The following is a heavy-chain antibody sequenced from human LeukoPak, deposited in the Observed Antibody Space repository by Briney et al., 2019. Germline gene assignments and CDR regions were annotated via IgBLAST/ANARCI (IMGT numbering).Heavy chain of an antibody. CDR1: GFTYTDYS. CDR2: LGRTGEYK. J-gene: IGHJ4*02. V-gene: IGHV3-23*01. CDR3: ARGRGISSWYVDY. D-gene: IGHD6-13*01. Sequence: GGSLRLSCSASGFTYTDYSMSWVRQVPGKGLEWVSGLGRTGEYKYYADSVKGRFTISRDNSNDMVFLQMNSLRAEDTAVYYCARGRGISSWYVDYWGQGTLVSVSS.